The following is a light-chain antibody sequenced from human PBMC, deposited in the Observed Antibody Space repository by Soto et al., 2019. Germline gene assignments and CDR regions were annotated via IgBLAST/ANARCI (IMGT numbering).Light chain of an antibody. CDR3: SSYTSSSTLV. Sequence: QSVLTQPASVSGSPGQSITISCTGTSRDVGGYNYVSWYQQHPGKAPKLMISEVSNRPSGVSNRFSGSKSGNTASLTISGLHAEDEADYYCSSYTSSSTLVFGTGTKLTVL. J-gene: IGLJ1*01. CDR1: SRDVGGYNY. V-gene: IGLV2-14*01. CDR2: EVS.